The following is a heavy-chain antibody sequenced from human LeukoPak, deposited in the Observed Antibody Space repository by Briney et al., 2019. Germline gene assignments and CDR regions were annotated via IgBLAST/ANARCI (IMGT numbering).Heavy chain of an antibody. D-gene: IGHD3-22*01. CDR2: SNAGNGNT. CDR1: GYTFTSYA. CDR3: ARAYNYYDSSGYYLGYYFDY. J-gene: IGHJ4*02. V-gene: IGHV1-3*02. Sequence: ASVKVSCKASGYTFTSYAMHWVRQAPGQRLEWMGWSNAGNGNTKYSQEFQGRVTITRDTSASTAYMELSSLRSEDMAVYYCARAYNYYDSSGYYLGYYFDYWGQGALVTVSS.